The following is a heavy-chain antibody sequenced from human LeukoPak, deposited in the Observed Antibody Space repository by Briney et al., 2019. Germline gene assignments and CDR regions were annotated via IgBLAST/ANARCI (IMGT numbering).Heavy chain of an antibody. CDR1: GGSISSGGYS. CDR3: ARDREYQLLYSRGYYGMDV. V-gene: IGHV4-30-2*01. J-gene: IGHJ6*02. CDR2: IYHSGST. D-gene: IGHD2-2*02. Sequence: SQTLSLTCAVSGGSISSGGYSWSWIRQPPGKGLEWIGYIYHSGSTYYNPSLKSRVTISVDRSKNQFSLKLSSVTAADTAVYYCARDREYQLLYSRGYYGMDVWGQGTTVTVSS.